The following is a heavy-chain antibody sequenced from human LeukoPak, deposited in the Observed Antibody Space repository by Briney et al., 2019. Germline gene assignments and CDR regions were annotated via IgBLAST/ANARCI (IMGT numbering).Heavy chain of an antibody. Sequence: ASVKVSCKASGNTFTSYGISWVRQAPGQGLEWMGWISAYNGNTNYAQKLQGRVTMTTDTSTRTAYMELRSLRSDDTAVYYCARDPPGGYCSSTSCTNWFDPWGLGTLVTVSS. CDR2: ISAYNGNT. J-gene: IGHJ5*02. D-gene: IGHD2-2*01. CDR1: GNTFTSYG. CDR3: ARDPPGGYCSSTSCTNWFDP. V-gene: IGHV1-18*01.